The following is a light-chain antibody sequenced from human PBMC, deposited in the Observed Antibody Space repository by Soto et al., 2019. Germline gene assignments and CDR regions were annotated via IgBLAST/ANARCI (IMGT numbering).Light chain of an antibody. CDR1: SSDVGSYNL. CDR2: EGS. Sequence: QSALTQPASVSGSPGQSITISCTGTSSDVGSYNLVSWYQQHPGKAPKLMIYEGSKRPTGVSNRFSGSKSANTASLTISGLQPEDEAEYYCCSYGVRSTYVFGGGTKVNVL. J-gene: IGLJ1*01. V-gene: IGLV2-23*01. CDR3: CSYGVRSTYV.